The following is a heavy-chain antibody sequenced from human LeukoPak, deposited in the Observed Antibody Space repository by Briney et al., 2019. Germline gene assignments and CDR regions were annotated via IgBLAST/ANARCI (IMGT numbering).Heavy chain of an antibody. Sequence: ASVKVSCKASGYTFTGYYIHWVRQAPGQGLEWMGWINPNSGGTNYAQKFQGRVTMTRDTSSSTAYMELSRLRSDDTAVYYCAREAYDYVWGSYRPNEGSGRWFDPWGQGTLVTVSS. CDR1: GYTFTGYY. CDR2: INPNSGGT. J-gene: IGHJ5*02. V-gene: IGHV1-2*02. D-gene: IGHD3-16*02. CDR3: AREAYDYVWGSYRPNEGSGRWFDP.